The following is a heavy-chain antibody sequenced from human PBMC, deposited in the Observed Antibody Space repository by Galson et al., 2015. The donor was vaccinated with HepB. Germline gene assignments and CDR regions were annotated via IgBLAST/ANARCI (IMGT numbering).Heavy chain of an antibody. Sequence: SVKVSCKASGYTFTSYGIRWVRQAPGQGLEWMGWISAYNGNTNYAQKLQGRVTMTTDKSTSTAYMELRSLRSEDTAAYYCARAPSRWLQFDYWGQGTLVTVSS. CDR1: GYTFTSYG. V-gene: IGHV1-18*01. CDR3: ARAPSRWLQFDY. J-gene: IGHJ4*02. CDR2: ISAYNGNT. D-gene: IGHD5-24*01.